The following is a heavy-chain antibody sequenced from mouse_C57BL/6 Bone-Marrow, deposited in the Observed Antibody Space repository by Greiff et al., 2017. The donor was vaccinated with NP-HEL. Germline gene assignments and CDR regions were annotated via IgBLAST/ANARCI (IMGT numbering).Heavy chain of an antibody. CDR2: IYPSDSET. J-gene: IGHJ4*01. Sequence: VQLQQPGAELVRPGSSVKLSCKASGYTFTSYWMDWVKQRPGQGLEWIGNIYPSDSETHYNQKFKDKATLTVDKSSSTAYMQLSSLTSEDSAVYYGARERGLWLRRWAMDYWGQGTSVTVSS. V-gene: IGHV1-61*01. CDR1: GYTFTSYW. D-gene: IGHD2-2*01. CDR3: ARERGLWLRRWAMDY.